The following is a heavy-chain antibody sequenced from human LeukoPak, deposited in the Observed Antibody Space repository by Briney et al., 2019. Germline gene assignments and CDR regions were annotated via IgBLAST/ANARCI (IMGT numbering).Heavy chain of an antibody. J-gene: IGHJ4*02. CDR2: IKSKTDGGTT. CDR3: TTVTIKVY. D-gene: IGHD1-1*01. CDR1: GFTFRNAW. V-gene: IGHV3-15*01. Sequence: NAGGSLRLSCAASGFTFRNAWMSWVRQAPGKGLEWVGLIKSKTDGGTTDYAAPVKGRFTISRGDSKNTLYLQMNSLKTEDTAVYYCTTVTIKVYWGQGTLVTVSS.